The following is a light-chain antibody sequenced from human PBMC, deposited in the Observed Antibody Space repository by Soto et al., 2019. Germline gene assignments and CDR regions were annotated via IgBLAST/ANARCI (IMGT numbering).Light chain of an antibody. CDR2: GNS. CDR3: QSYDSSLSGVV. Sequence: QAVVTQPPSVSGAPGQRVTISCTGSSSNIGAGSDVHWYQQLPGTAPKLLIYGNSNRPTGVPDRFSGSKSGTSASLAITGLKAEGEADYYCQSYDSSLSGVVFGGGTKLTVL. CDR1: SSNIGAGSD. V-gene: IGLV1-40*01. J-gene: IGLJ2*01.